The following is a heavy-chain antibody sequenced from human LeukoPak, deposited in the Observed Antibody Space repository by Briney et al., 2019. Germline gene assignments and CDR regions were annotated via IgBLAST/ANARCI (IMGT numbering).Heavy chain of an antibody. V-gene: IGHV3-23*01. D-gene: IGHD6-19*01. Sequence: GGSLRLSCAASGFTFSSYGMSWVRQAPGKGLEWVSAISGSGGSTYYADSVKGRFTISRDNSKNTLYLQMNSLRADDTAVYYCAKDSSSGWYNYYYYYYMDVWGKGTTVTVSS. J-gene: IGHJ6*03. CDR1: GFTFSSYG. CDR2: ISGSGGST. CDR3: AKDSSSGWYNYYYYYYMDV.